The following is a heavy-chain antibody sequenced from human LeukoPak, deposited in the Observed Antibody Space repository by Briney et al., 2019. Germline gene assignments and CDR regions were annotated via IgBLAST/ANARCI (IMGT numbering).Heavy chain of an antibody. CDR2: IKSKTDGGTT. CDR1: GFTLSNAW. J-gene: IGHJ6*03. CDR3: TTALYCSGGSCYSVVHYYYMDV. V-gene: IGHV3-15*01. D-gene: IGHD2-15*01. Sequence: GGSLRLSCAASGFTLSNAWMSWVRQAPGKGLEWVGRIKSKTDGGTTDYAAPVKGRFTISRDDSKNTLYLQMNSLKTEDTAVYYCTTALYCSGGSCYSVVHYYYMDVWGKGTTVTVSS.